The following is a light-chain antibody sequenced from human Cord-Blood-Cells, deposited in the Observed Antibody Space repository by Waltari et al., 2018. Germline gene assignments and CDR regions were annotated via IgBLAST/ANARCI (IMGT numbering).Light chain of an antibody. J-gene: IGKJ2*01. CDR2: KAS. Sequence: DIQMTQSPSTLSASVGGRVTITCRASQSISSWLAWYQQKPGKAPKLLIYKASSFESGVPSRFSGSGSGTEFTLTISSLQPDDFATYYFQQYNSYSYTFGQGTKLEIK. CDR3: QQYNSYSYT. V-gene: IGKV1-5*03. CDR1: QSISSW.